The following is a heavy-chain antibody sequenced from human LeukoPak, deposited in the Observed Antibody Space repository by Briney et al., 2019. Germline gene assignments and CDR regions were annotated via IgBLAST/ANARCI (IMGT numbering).Heavy chain of an antibody. V-gene: IGHV1-18*01. CDR2: ISAYNGNT. CDR3: ARGEVPRVGAPPKDAFDI. J-gene: IGHJ3*02. D-gene: IGHD1-26*01. CDR1: GYTFTNYG. Sequence: ASVKVSCKTSGYTFTNYGISWVRQAPGQGLEWMGWISAYNGNTNYAQKVQGRVTLTTDTSTSTAYMELRSLRSDDTAVYYCARGEVPRVGAPPKDAFDIWGQGTMVTVSS.